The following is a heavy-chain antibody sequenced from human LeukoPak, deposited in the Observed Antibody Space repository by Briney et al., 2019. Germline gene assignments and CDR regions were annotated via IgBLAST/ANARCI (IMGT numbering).Heavy chain of an antibody. CDR1: GFTFSSYA. Sequence: GGSLRLSCAASGFTFSSYAMNWVRQAPGKGLEWVSTINTSGGSTYYADSVKGRFTISRDNSKNTLYLQMNSLRADDTAVYYCAKGRGIAAAGTLFDSWGQGTLVTVSS. J-gene: IGHJ4*02. D-gene: IGHD6-13*01. CDR3: AKGRGIAAAGTLFDS. CDR2: INTSGGST. V-gene: IGHV3-23*01.